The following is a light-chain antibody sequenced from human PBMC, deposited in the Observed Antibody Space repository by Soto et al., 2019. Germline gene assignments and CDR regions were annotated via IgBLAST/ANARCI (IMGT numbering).Light chain of an antibody. J-gene: IGKJ5*01. CDR3: QQRSNWPPIT. CDR1: QSVTSN. V-gene: IGKV3-11*01. CDR2: DAS. Sequence: EIVLTQSPGTLSLSPGERATLSCRASQSVTSNLAWYQQKPGQAPRLLIYDASNRATGIPARFSGIGSGTDFTLTISSLEPEDFAVYYCQQRSNWPPITFGQGTRLEIK.